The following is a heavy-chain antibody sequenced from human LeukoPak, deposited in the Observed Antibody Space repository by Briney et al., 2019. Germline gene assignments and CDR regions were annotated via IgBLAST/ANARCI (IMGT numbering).Heavy chain of an antibody. CDR1: GYPFTTNW. CDR3: ARFSPPYFSDSSGYSEYFQH. V-gene: IGHV5-10-1*01. Sequence: GESLKISCKGSGYPFTTNWIGWVRQMPGKGLEWMGWIDPSDSFTNYSPSFQGHVTISADKSINTSYLQWSSLKASDTAMYYCARFSPPYFSDSSGYSEYFQHWGQGTLVTVSS. D-gene: IGHD3-22*01. J-gene: IGHJ1*01. CDR2: IDPSDSFT.